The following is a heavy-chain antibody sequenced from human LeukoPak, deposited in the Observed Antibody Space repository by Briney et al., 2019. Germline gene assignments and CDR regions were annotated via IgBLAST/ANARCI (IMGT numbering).Heavy chain of an antibody. CDR1: GYTFTGYY. Sequence: VASVKVSCKASGYTFTGYYMHWVRQAPGQGLEWMGWINPNSGGTNYAQEFQGRVTMTRDTSISTAYMELSRLRSDDTAVYYCARVRDGYTLLMNYWGQGTLVTVSS. D-gene: IGHD5-24*01. CDR3: ARVRDGYTLLMNY. CDR2: INPNSGGT. V-gene: IGHV1-2*02. J-gene: IGHJ4*02.